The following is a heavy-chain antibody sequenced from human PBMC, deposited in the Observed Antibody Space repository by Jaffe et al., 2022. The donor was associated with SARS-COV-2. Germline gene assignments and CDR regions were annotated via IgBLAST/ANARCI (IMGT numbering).Heavy chain of an antibody. D-gene: IGHD4-17*01. CDR3: AREGYGDYFFDY. CDR1: GFTFSSYS. Sequence: EVQLVESGGGLVKPGGSLRLSCAASGFTFSSYSMNWVRQAPGKGLEWVSSISSSSSYIYYADSVKGRFTISRDNAKNSLYLQMNSLRAEDTAVYYCAREGYGDYFFDYWGQGTLVTVSS. CDR2: ISSSSSYI. J-gene: IGHJ4*02. V-gene: IGHV3-21*01.